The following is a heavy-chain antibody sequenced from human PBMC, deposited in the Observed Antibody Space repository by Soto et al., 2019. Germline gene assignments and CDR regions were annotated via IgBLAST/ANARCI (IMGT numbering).Heavy chain of an antibody. J-gene: IGHJ4*02. CDR2: ISYDGSNK. D-gene: IGHD1-26*01. CDR3: ARNREGFDD. CDR1: GFTFSSYA. Sequence: QVQLVESGGGVVQPGRSLRLSCAASGFTFSSYAMHWVRQAPGKGLEWVAVISYDGSNKYYADSVKGRFTISRDNSKNTLYLQMNSLRAEDTAVYYCARNREGFDDWGQGTLVTVSS. V-gene: IGHV3-30-3*01.